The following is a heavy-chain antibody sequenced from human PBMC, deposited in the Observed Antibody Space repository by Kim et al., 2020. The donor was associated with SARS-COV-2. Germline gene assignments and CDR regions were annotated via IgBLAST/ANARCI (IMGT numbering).Heavy chain of an antibody. J-gene: IGHJ3*02. D-gene: IGHD1-7*01. CDR1: GYTLTELS. V-gene: IGHV1-24*01. Sequence: ASVKVSCKVSGYTLTELSMHWVRQAPGKGLEWMGGFDPEDGETIYAQKFQGRVTMTEDTSTDTAYMELSSLRSEDTAVYYCATDPHDITGTNLYAFDIWGQGTMVTVSS. CDR2: FDPEDGET. CDR3: ATDPHDITGTNLYAFDI.